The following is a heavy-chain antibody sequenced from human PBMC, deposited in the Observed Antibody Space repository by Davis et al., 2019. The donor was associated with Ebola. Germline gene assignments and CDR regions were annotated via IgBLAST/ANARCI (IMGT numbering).Heavy chain of an antibody. Sequence: GGSLRLSCAASGFTFSSYALSWVRQAPGKGLEWVSYISSSSSTIYYADSVKGRFTISRDNAKNSLYLQMNSLRDEDTAVYYCARENYDILTGYPYGMDVWGQGTTVTVSS. J-gene: IGHJ6*02. V-gene: IGHV3-48*02. CDR3: ARENYDILTGYPYGMDV. D-gene: IGHD3-9*01. CDR1: GFTFSSYA. CDR2: ISSSSSTI.